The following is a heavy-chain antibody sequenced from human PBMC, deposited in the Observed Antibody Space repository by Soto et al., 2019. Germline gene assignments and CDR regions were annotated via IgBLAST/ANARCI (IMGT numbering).Heavy chain of an antibody. D-gene: IGHD6-13*01. J-gene: IGHJ6*02. CDR2: ISYDGSNK. CDR3: ARRQISPPTRGAAAARGGMDV. CDR1: GFTSSSYG. Sequence: PGGSLRLSCAASGFTSSSYGMHWVRQAPGKGLEWVAVISYDGSNKYYADSVKGRFTISRDNSKNTLYLQMNSLRAEDTAVYFFARRQISPPTRGAAAARGGMDVWGQGTTVTVSS. V-gene: IGHV3-30*03.